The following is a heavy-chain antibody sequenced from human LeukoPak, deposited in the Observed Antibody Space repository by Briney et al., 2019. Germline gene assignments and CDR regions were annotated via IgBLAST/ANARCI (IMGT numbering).Heavy chain of an antibody. CDR1: EFTFSSYW. D-gene: IGHD5-18*01. CDR3: VRGQYSYVNY. CDR2: INSDGSST. V-gene: IGHV3-74*01. Sequence: PGGSLRLSCAASEFTFSSYWMHWVGQAPGKGLVWVSRINSDGSSTSYADSVKGRFTISRDNAKNTLYLQMNSLRAEDTAVYYCVRGQYSYVNYWGQGILGTVSS. J-gene: IGHJ4*02.